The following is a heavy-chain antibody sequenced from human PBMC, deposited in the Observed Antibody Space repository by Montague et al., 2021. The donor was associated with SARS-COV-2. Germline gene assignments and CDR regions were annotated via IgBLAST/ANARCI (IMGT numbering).Heavy chain of an antibody. CDR1: GDSVSRGCSY. V-gene: IGHV4-61*01. D-gene: IGHD5-24*01. J-gene: IGHJ5*01. CDR2: IYYTGSR. CDR3: ERHARGEGYTSWFDS. Sequence: SETLSLTCTVSGDSVSRGCSYWSWIRQPPGKGLEWIGYIYYTGSRNYNSSLKSRLTISVDTSKNQYSLKLSSVTAADTAVYYCERHARGEGYTSWFDSWGQGTLVTVSS.